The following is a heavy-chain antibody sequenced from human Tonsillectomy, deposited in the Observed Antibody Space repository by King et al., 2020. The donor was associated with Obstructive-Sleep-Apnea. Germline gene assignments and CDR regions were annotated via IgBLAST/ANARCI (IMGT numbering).Heavy chain of an antibody. J-gene: IGHJ2*01. D-gene: IGHD3-22*01. CDR3: ARTLYYYDTSGRGGWYFDL. V-gene: IGHV2-26*01. CDR1: GFSLSNARMG. Sequence: LTLQESGPVLVKPTETLTLTCTVSGFSLSNARMGVSWIRQPPGKALEWLAHIFSNGAKTYSTSLKSRLTISQDTSESQVVLTMTNMDPVDTATYACARTLYYYDTSGRGGWYFDLWGRGTLVTVSS. CDR2: IFSNGAK.